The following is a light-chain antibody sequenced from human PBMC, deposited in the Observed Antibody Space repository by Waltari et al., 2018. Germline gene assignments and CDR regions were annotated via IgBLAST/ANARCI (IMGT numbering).Light chain of an antibody. Sequence: QSALTQPRPVSGSPGQSVTISCTGTSSDIGGYNAVAWYQKYPGKAPNLLIYAVNQRPSGVPDRFSGSKSGNTASLTISGLQAEDEADYYCYSYAGSYTLYVFGTGTEVTVL. CDR2: AVN. CDR3: YSYAGSYTLYV. J-gene: IGLJ1*01. CDR1: SSDIGGYNA. V-gene: IGLV2-11*01.